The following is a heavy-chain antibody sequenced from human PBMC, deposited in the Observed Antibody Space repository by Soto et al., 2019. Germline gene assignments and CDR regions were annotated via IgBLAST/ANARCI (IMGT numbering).Heavy chain of an antibody. CDR1: GFTFSSYG. Sequence: QVQLVESGGGVVQPGRSLRLSCAASGFTFSSYGMHWVRQAPGKGLEWVAVISYDGSNKYYADSVKGRFTISRDNTKNPLYLEMNSLSSEDTSVYYCAKVSGSHLNPYDYYGMYVWCQGTTVIV. CDR3: AKVSGSHLNPYDYYGMYV. J-gene: IGHJ6*02. CDR2: ISYDGSNK. V-gene: IGHV3-30*18. D-gene: IGHD1-26*01.